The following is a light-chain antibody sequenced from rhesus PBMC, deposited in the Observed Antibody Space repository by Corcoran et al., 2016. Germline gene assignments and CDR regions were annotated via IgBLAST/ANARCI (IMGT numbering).Light chain of an antibody. Sequence: DIQMTQSPSSLSASVGDTVTITCRASQSISSWLAWYQQTPGKAPKLLIYKASSWQSGVPSRLSGSGSGTDFTLTISSLQSEDFATYYCQQYSSSPRTFGQGTKVEIK. J-gene: IGKJ1*01. CDR1: QSISSW. CDR2: KAS. CDR3: QQYSSSPRT. V-gene: IGKV1-22*01.